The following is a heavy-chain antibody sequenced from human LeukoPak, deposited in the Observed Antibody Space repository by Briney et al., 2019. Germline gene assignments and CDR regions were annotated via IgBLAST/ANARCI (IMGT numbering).Heavy chain of an antibody. D-gene: IGHD3-10*02. V-gene: IGHV3-48*03. J-gene: IGHJ6*03. CDR3: AALGITMIGGV. Sequence: GGSLRLSCAASGFTFSSYEMKWVRQAPGEGLEWGSYISSSGSTIYYADSVKGRFTISRDNAKHSLYLQMNSLRAEDTAVYYCAALGITMIGGVWGKGTTVTLSS. CDR2: ISSSGSTI. CDR1: GFTFSSYE.